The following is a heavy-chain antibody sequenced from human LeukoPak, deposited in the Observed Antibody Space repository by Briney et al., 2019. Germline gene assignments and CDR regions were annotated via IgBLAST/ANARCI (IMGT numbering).Heavy chain of an antibody. Sequence: GGSLRLSCAASGFNVSSNYMTWVRQAPGKGLEWVSVIYSGGNTYYADSVKGRFTISRDSSKNTLYLQMNSLRADDTAIYYCAREKQQQLAFDSWGQGTLVTVSS. D-gene: IGHD6-13*01. CDR2: IYSGGNT. CDR3: AREKQQQLAFDS. CDR1: GFNVSSNY. V-gene: IGHV3-66*02. J-gene: IGHJ4*02.